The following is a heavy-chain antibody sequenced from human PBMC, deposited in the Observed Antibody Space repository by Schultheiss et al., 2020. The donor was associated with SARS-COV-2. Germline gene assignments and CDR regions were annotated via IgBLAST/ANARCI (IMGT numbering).Heavy chain of an antibody. CDR1: GFTFSSYG. Sequence: GGSLRLSCAASGFTFSSYGMHWVRQAPGKGLEWVAVISYDGSNKYYADSVKGRFTISRDNSKNTLYLQMNSLRAQDTAVYYCARALGGSYLYGMDVWGQGTTVTVSS. J-gene: IGHJ6*02. D-gene: IGHD1-26*01. CDR3: ARALGGSYLYGMDV. V-gene: IGHV3-30*03. CDR2: ISYDGSNK.